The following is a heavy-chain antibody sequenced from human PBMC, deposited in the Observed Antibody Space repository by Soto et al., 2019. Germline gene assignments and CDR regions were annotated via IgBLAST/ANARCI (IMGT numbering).Heavy chain of an antibody. CDR2: ISSTTNYI. CDR3: ARESEDLTSNFDY. Sequence: GGSLRLSCAASGFTFTRYSMNWVRQAPGKGLEWVSSISSTTNYIYYADSMKGRFTVSRDNAKNSVYLEMNGLSAEDTAVYYCARESEDLTSNFDYRGQGTLVIVSS. CDR1: GFTFTRYS. J-gene: IGHJ4*02. V-gene: IGHV3-21*01.